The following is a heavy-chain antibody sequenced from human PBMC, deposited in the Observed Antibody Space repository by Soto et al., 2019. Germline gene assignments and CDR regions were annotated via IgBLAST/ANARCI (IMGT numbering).Heavy chain of an antibody. D-gene: IGHD3-22*01. CDR3: ARAQWYHDSSGYYREETYGMDV. Sequence: PGGSLRLSCAASGFTFSSYAMHWVRQAPGKGLEWVAVISYDGSNKYYADSVKGRFTISRDNSKNTLYLQMNSLRAEDTAVYYCARAQWYHDSSGYYREETYGMDVWGQGTTVTVSS. V-gene: IGHV3-30-3*01. CDR1: GFTFSSYA. J-gene: IGHJ6*02. CDR2: ISYDGSNK.